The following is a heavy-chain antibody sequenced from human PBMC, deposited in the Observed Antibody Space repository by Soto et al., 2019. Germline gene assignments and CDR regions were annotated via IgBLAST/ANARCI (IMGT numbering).Heavy chain of an antibody. CDR3: ARVVVATITDWFDP. CDR1: GYTFTSYD. V-gene: IGHV1-8*01. CDR2: MNPNSGNT. J-gene: IGHJ5*02. D-gene: IGHD5-12*01. Sequence: ASVKVSCKASGYTFTSYDINWVRQATGQGLEWMGWMNPNSGNTGYAQKFQGRVTMTTDTSTSTAYMELRSLRSDDTAVYYCARVVVATITDWFDPWGQGTLVTVSS.